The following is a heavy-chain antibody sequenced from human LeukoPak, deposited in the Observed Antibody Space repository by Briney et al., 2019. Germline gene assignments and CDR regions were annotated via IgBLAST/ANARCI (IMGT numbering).Heavy chain of an antibody. CDR3: ASRTIPAAIGSWFDP. J-gene: IGHJ5*02. D-gene: IGHD2-2*01. Sequence: SETLSLTCTVSGGSISSSSYYWGWIRQPPGKGLEWIGSIYYSGSTYYNPSLKSRVTISVDTSKNQFSLKLSSVTAADTAVYYCASRTIPAAIGSWFDPWGQGTLVTVSS. CDR2: IYYSGST. V-gene: IGHV4-39*07. CDR1: GGSISSSSYY.